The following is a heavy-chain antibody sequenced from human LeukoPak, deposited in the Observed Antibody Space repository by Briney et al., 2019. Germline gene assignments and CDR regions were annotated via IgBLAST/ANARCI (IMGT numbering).Heavy chain of an antibody. J-gene: IGHJ3*02. CDR1: GFTFSSYS. D-gene: IGHD3-22*01. CDR3: ARDRYYYDSSGYTNAFEI. V-gene: IGHV3-48*04. CDR2: ISSSSSTI. Sequence: GGSLRLSCAASGFTFSSYSMNWVRQAPGKGLEWVSYISSSSSTIYYADSVKGRFTISRDNAKNSLYLQMNSLRAEDTAVYYCARDRYYYDSSGYTNAFEIWGQGTMVTVSS.